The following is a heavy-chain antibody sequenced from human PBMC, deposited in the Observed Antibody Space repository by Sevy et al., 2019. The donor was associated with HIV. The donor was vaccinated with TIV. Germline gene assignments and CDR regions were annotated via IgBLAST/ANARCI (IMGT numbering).Heavy chain of an antibody. J-gene: IGHJ4*02. CDR2: LNPGNGNT. V-gene: IGHV1-3*01. CDR1: GYTFNTFT. Sequence: ASVKVSCKASGYTFNTFTIHWLRQAPGQSLVWMGWLNPGNGNTKCAQHFRGRVTITRDTSARTAYLELTGLTSEDTAVYFCARDPYARRGFDYWGQGTLITVSS. D-gene: IGHD3-16*01. CDR3: ARDPYARRGFDY.